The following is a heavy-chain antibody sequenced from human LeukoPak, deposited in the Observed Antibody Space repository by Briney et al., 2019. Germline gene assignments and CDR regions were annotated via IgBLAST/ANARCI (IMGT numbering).Heavy chain of an antibody. D-gene: IGHD6-6*01. V-gene: IGHV3-11*04. CDR2: ISSSGSTI. CDR3: AREGYSIAARKFDY. Sequence: PGGSLRLSCTVSGFTVSSNSMSWVRQAPGKGLEWVSYISSSGSTIYYADSVKGRFTISRDNAKNSLYLQMNSLRAEDTAVYYCAREGYSIAARKFDYWGQGTLVTVSS. J-gene: IGHJ4*02. CDR1: GFTVSSNS.